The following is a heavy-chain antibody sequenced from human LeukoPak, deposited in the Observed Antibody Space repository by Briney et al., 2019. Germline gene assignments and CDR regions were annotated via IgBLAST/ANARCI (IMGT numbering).Heavy chain of an antibody. CDR3: ARAVEVYYYDYMDV. D-gene: IGHD2-21*01. CDR1: GFSLSTSGMC. Sequence: SGPALVKPTQTLTLTCTFSGFSLSTSGMCVSWIRQPPGKALEWLARIDWDDDKYYSTSLKTRLTISKDTSKNQVVLTMTNMDPVDTATYYCARAVEVYYYDYMDVWGKGTTVTVSS. J-gene: IGHJ6*03. V-gene: IGHV2-70*11. CDR2: IDWDDDK.